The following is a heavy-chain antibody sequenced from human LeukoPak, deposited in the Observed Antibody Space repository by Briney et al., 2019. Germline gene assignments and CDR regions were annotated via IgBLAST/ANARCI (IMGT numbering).Heavy chain of an antibody. CDR1: GGTFSSYA. V-gene: IGHV1-69*13. D-gene: IGHD3-16*02. CDR3: ARGEYDYVWGSYRYFDY. CDR2: IIPIFGTA. Sequence: ASVKVSCTASGGTFSSYAISWVRQAPGQGLEWMGGIIPIFGTANYAQKFQGRVTITADESTSTAYMELSSLRSEDTAVYYCARGEYDYVWGSYRYFDYWGQGTLVTVSS. J-gene: IGHJ4*02.